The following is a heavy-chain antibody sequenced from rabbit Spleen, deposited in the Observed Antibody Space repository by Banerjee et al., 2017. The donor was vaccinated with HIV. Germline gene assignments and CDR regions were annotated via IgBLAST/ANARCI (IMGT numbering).Heavy chain of an antibody. CDR3: ARDLIGVIGWNFYL. Sequence: QEQLVESGGGLVQPEGSLTLPCKASRFSFSDRDVMCWVRQAPGKGLEWIACINASTGKPVYATWASGRFTISRTSSTTVTLRMTSLTAADRATYFCARDLIGVIGWNFYLWGPGTLVTVS. CDR1: RFSFSDRDV. J-gene: IGHJ4*01. D-gene: IGHD2-1*01. V-gene: IGHV1S45*01. CDR2: INASTGKP.